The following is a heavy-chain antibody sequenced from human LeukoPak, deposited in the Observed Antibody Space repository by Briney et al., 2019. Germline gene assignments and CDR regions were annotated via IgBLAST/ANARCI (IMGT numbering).Heavy chain of an antibody. J-gene: IGHJ4*02. CDR3: ARENNSGWYRKAAFDY. Sequence: ASVKVSCKASGYTFTGYYMHWVRQTPGQGLEWVGWINPNGGGTNYAQKFRGRVTLTRDTSITTAYLEVTRLESDDTAIYFCARENNSGWYRKAAFDYWGQGALVTVTS. V-gene: IGHV1-2*02. D-gene: IGHD6-19*01. CDR1: GYTFTGYY. CDR2: INPNGGGT.